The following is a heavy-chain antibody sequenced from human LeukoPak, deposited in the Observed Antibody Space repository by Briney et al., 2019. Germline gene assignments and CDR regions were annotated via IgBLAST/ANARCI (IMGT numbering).Heavy chain of an antibody. CDR2: ISGSGGST. J-gene: IGHJ4*02. V-gene: IGHV3-23*01. CDR3: AKPYYDFWSGYYIGGDAFDY. D-gene: IGHD3-3*01. CDR1: GFTFSSYA. Sequence: GGSLRLSCAASGFTFSSYAMSWVRQAPGKVLEWVSAISGSGGSTYYADSVKGRFTISRDNSKNTLYLQMNSLRAEDTAVYYCAKPYYDFWSGYYIGGDAFDYWGQGTLVTVSS.